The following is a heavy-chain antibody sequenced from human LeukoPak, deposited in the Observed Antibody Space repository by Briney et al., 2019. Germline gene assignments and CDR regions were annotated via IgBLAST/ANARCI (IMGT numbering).Heavy chain of an antibody. D-gene: IGHD2-2*01. CDR3: TTDRVPAANFYYYYMDV. V-gene: IGHV3-15*01. J-gene: IGHJ6*03. CDR1: GYTFSNAW. CDR2: IKSKTDGGTT. Sequence: GGSLRLSCAASGYTFSNAWMSWVRQAPGKGLEWVGRIKSKTDGGTTDYAAPVKGRFAISRDASKTTLYLQMNSLKTEDTAVYYCTTDRVPAANFYYYYMDVWGKGTTVTVSS.